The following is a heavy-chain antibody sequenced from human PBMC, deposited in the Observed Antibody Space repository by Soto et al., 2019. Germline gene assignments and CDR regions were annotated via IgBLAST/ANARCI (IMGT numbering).Heavy chain of an antibody. CDR3: AKAISGYNAPLDH. J-gene: IGHJ4*02. CDR1: GFTFSSYA. V-gene: IGHV3-23*01. Sequence: GGSLRLSCAASGFTFSSYAMNWVRQAPGKGLEWVSVITGSGDATYYADSVKGRFTISRDNSKNTLYVQMTSLRAEDTAVYYCAKAISGYNAPLDHWGQGTRVTVSS. D-gene: IGHD1-20*01. CDR2: ITGSGDAT.